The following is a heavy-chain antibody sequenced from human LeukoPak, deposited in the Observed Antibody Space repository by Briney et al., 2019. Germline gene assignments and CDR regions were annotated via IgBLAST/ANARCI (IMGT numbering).Heavy chain of an antibody. CDR1: GGSISSYY. D-gene: IGHD1-14*01. CDR2: IYYSGST. J-gene: IGHJ4*02. CDR3: ARDKIRKIDY. Sequence: SETLSLTCTVSGGSISSYYWSWIRQPPGKGLEWIGYIYYSGSTNYNPSLKSRVTISVDTSKNQFSLKLSSVTAADTAVYYCARDKIRKIDYWGQGTLVTVSS. V-gene: IGHV4-59*12.